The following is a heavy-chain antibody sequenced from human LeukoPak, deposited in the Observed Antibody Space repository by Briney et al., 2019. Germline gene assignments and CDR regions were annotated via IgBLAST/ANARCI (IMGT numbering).Heavy chain of an antibody. J-gene: IGHJ2*01. CDR1: GGSISGYY. D-gene: IGHD3/OR15-3a*01. Sequence: PSETLSLTCTVSGGSISGYYWNWIRQPPGKRLEWIGFISYSGSTNYNPSLKSRVTISVDTSKSQFPLKLSSVTAADTAVYYCARDRTGASWYFDLWGRGTLVTVSS. CDR3: ARDRTGASWYFDL. CDR2: ISYSGST. V-gene: IGHV4-59*01.